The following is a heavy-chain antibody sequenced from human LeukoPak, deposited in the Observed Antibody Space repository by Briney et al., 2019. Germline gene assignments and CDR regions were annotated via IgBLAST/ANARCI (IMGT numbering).Heavy chain of an antibody. CDR2: IYTSGST. J-gene: IGHJ3*02. CDR3: ARDSSIAARLHAFDI. D-gene: IGHD6-6*01. Sequence: PSETLSLTCTVSGGSISSSSYYWGWIRQPAGKGLEWIGRIYTSGSTNYNPSLKSRVTISVDTSKNQFSLKLSSVTAADTAVYYCARDSSIAARLHAFDIWGQGTMVTVSS. CDR1: GGSISSSSYY. V-gene: IGHV4-61*02.